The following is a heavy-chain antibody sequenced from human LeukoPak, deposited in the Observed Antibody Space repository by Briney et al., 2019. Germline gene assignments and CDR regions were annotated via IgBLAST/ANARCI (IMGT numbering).Heavy chain of an antibody. J-gene: IGHJ6*04. CDR2: INPGNGDT. CDR3: ARERWHCRVNCYSVYYYALDV. V-gene: IGHV1-3*01. Sequence: ASVTVSCKASGYTLTNYALNWVRQAPGQRLEWLGWINPGNGDTKYSQNFQGRVTVTSDTSAATAYVELNSLTSEDTAVYYCARERWHCRVNCYSVYYYALDVWGKGTTVTVSS. CDR1: GYTLTNYA. D-gene: IGHD2-15*01.